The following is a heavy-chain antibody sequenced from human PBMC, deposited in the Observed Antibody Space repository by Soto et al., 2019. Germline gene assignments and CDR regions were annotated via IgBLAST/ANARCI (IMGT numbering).Heavy chain of an antibody. V-gene: IGHV1-69*01. Sequence: QVQLVQSGAEVKKPGSSVKVSCKASGGTFSSYAISWVRQAPGQGLEWMGGIIPIFGTANYAQTFQGRVTITADESTSTAYMELSRLRSEDTAVYYCARVHVGDYGDYAAADYWGQGTLVTVSS. CDR3: ARVHVGDYGDYAAADY. CDR2: IIPIFGTA. D-gene: IGHD4-17*01. CDR1: GGTFSSYA. J-gene: IGHJ4*02.